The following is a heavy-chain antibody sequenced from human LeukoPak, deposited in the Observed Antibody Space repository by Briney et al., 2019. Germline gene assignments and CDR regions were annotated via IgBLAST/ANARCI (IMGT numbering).Heavy chain of an antibody. V-gene: IGHV3-7*01. CDR3: ARVFSSGYSDY. Sequence: GGSLRLSCTASGFTFSTYWMTWVRQAPGKGLEWVANINQDGSQKYHVDSAKGRFTISRDNAKNSLHLQMNSLRAEDTAVYYCARVFSSGYSDYWGQGTLVTVSS. J-gene: IGHJ4*02. CDR1: GFTFSTYW. D-gene: IGHD3-22*01. CDR2: INQDGSQK.